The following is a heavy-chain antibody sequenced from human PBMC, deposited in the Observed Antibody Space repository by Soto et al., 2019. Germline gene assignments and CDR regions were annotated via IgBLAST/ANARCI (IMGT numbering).Heavy chain of an antibody. CDR2: FSLSGTT. D-gene: IGHD2-8*02. CDR3: ARGMTPPGAPAWYYFDS. J-gene: IGHJ4*02. CDR1: GASITGSFF. Sequence: SETLSLTCTVSGASITGSFFWSWIRQPAGRGLEWIGRFSLSGTTNYNPSPRSRVTMSADVSKNQFSLRLTSVTAADTALYYCARGMTPPGAPAWYYFDSWGQGTPVTVS. V-gene: IGHV4-4*07.